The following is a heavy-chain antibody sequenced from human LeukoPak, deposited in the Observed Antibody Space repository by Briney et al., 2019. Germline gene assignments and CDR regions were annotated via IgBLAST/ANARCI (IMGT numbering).Heavy chain of an antibody. CDR3: ARHAQREFDP. Sequence: PSETLSLTCTVSGGSISSYYWNWIRQPAGTGLEWIGRICTSGGTNFNPSLKSRVTISVDTSKNQFSLKLSSVTAADTAVYYCARHAQREFDPWGQGTLVTVSS. V-gene: IGHV4-4*07. CDR2: ICTSGGT. D-gene: IGHD2-8*01. J-gene: IGHJ5*02. CDR1: GGSISSYY.